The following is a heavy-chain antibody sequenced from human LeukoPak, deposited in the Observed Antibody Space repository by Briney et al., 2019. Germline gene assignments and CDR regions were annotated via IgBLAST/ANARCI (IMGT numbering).Heavy chain of an antibody. Sequence: GRSLRLSCAASGFTFSSYWMHWVRQVPGKGLVWVSRINGDGSITSYADSVKGRFTISRDNAKNTLYLQMNSLRAEDTAVYFCARRASSAPGTPLDSWGQGTLVTVSS. J-gene: IGHJ4*02. CDR3: ARRASSAPGTPLDS. D-gene: IGHD6-13*01. CDR1: GFTFSSYW. V-gene: IGHV3-74*01. CDR2: INGDGSIT.